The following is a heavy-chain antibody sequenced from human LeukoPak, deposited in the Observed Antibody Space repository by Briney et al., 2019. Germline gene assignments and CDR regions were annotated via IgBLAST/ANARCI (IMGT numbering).Heavy chain of an antibody. CDR2: INHSGST. V-gene: IGHV4-34*01. D-gene: IGHD6-19*01. Sequence: SETLSLTCAVYGGSFSGYYWSWIRQPPGKGLEWIGEINHSGSTNYNPSLKSRVTISVDTSKNQFSLKLSSVTAADTAVYYCARGRPNSSGNYYFDHWGQGTLVTVSS. J-gene: IGHJ4*02. CDR1: GGSFSGYY. CDR3: ARGRPNSSGNYYFDH.